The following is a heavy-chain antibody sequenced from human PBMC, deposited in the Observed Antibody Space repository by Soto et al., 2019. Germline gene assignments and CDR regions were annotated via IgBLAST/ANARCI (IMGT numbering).Heavy chain of an antibody. J-gene: IGHJ4*02. CDR1: GYSFATSG. CDR3: ARAGQYYDASGYAD. CDR2: ISVYTGNT. D-gene: IGHD3-22*01. V-gene: IGHV1-18*01. Sequence: QVKLVQSGTEVKKPGASIKVSCKASGYSFATSGMTWVRQAPGQGLEWMGWISVYTGNTNYDQNLQDRVTMTTDTSTNTAYLEVRNLRSDDTAVYYWARAGQYYDASGYADWGQGTLVTVSS.